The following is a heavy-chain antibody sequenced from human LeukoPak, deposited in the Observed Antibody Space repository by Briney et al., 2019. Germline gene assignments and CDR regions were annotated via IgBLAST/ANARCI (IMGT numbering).Heavy chain of an antibody. CDR1: GGSISSYY. CDR3: ARGFYSSGFLDY. D-gene: IGHD3-22*01. J-gene: IGHJ4*02. Sequence: SETLSLTCTVSGGSISSYYWSWIRQPPGKGLEWIGYIYYSGSTNYNPSLKSRVTISVDTSKNQFSLKLSSVTAADTAVYYCARGFYSSGFLDYWGQGTLVTVSS. CDR2: IYYSGST. V-gene: IGHV4-59*01.